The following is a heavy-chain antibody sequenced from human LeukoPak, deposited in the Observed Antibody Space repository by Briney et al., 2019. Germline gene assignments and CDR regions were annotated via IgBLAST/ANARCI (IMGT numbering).Heavy chain of an antibody. CDR3: AKDRQWELLNGMDV. J-gene: IGHJ6*02. CDR2: ISWNSGSI. V-gene: IGHV3-9*01. Sequence: GGSLRLSCAASGFTFDDYAMHWVRQAPGKGLEWVSGISWNSGSIGYADSVKGRFTISRDNAKSSLYLQMNSLRAEDTALYYCAKDRQWELLNGMDVWGQGTTVTVSS. D-gene: IGHD1-26*01. CDR1: GFTFDDYA.